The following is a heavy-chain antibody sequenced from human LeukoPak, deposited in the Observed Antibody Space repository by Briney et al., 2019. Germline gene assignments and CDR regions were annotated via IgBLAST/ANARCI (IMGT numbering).Heavy chain of an antibody. J-gene: IGHJ5*02. CDR3: ARLLYYYDSSGYYSNWFDP. CDR1: GGSISSSSYY. CDR2: IYYSGST. Sequence: ETSETLSLTCTVSGGSISSSSYYWGWIRQPPGKGLEWIGSIYYSGSTYYNPSLKSRVTISVDTSKNQFSLKLSSVTAADTAVYYCARLLYYYDSSGYYSNWFDPWGQGTLVTVSS. D-gene: IGHD3-22*01. V-gene: IGHV4-39*01.